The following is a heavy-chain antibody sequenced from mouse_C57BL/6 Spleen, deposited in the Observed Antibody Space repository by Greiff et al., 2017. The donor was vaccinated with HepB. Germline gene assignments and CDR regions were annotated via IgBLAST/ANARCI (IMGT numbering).Heavy chain of an antibody. Sequence: EVQVVESGGGLAKPGGSLKLSCAASGFTFSSHAMSWVRQTPEKRLEWVATISDGGSYTYYPDNVKGRFTISRDIAKNNLYLQMSHLKSEDTAMYYCARVEITTVVARFDYWGQGTTLTVSS. CDR2: ISDGGSYT. CDR3: ARVEITTVVARFDY. J-gene: IGHJ2*01. D-gene: IGHD1-1*01. CDR1: GFTFSSHA. V-gene: IGHV5-4*01.